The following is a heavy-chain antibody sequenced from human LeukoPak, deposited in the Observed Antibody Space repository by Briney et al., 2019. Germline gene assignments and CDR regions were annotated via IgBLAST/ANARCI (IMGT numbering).Heavy chain of an antibody. CDR2: LSPSGVRT. J-gene: IGHJ4*02. CDR1: GFTFTTYA. Sequence: GGSLRLSCAASGFTFTTYAMSWVRQAPGKELEWVSTLSPSGVRTYYTDSVKGRFTISRDNSKNTLYLQMDSLRAEDMAVYYCAKATPILGAAAYYFDYWGQGTLVTVSS. V-gene: IGHV3-23*01. D-gene: IGHD1-26*01. CDR3: AKATPILGAAAYYFDY.